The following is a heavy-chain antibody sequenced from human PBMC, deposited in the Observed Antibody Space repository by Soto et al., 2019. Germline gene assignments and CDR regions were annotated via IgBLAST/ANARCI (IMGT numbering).Heavy chain of an antibody. CDR1: GFTFSSYA. V-gene: IGHV3-23*01. CDR3: AKGSYSSSWDYYYGMDV. D-gene: IGHD6-13*01. Sequence: SGGSLRLSCAASGFTFSSYAMSWVRQAPGKGLEWVSAISGSGGSTYYADSVKGRFTISRDNSKNTLYLQMNSLRAEDTAVYYCAKGSYSSSWDYYYGMDVWGQGTTVTVSS. CDR2: ISGSGGST. J-gene: IGHJ6*02.